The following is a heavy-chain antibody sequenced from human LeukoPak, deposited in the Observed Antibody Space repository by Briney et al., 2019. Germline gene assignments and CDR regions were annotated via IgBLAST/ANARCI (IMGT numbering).Heavy chain of an antibody. Sequence: GGSLRLSCVASGFTFSTYSMNWVRQPPGKGLEWVSGINWNGISTAYADSVKGRFTISRDNAKKSLYLQMNSLRAEDTALYYCARVGYCSGGSCYWLSNYYYHMDVWGKGTTVTVSS. J-gene: IGHJ6*03. V-gene: IGHV3-20*04. CDR1: GFTFSTYS. D-gene: IGHD2-15*01. CDR2: INWNGIST. CDR3: ARVGYCSGGSCYWLSNYYYHMDV.